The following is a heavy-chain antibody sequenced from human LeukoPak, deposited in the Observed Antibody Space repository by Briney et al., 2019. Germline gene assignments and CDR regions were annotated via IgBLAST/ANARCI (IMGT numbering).Heavy chain of an antibody. V-gene: IGHV3-74*01. CDR2: IKSDGST. Sequence: GGSLRLSCAASGITFSSYEMNWVRQAPGKGLMWVSRIKSDGSTNYADSVKGRFTISRDNAKNTVSLQMNSLRAEDTGVYYCARAPSEIGGYYPEYFRHWGQGTLVTVSS. D-gene: IGHD3-22*01. CDR3: ARAPSEIGGYYPEYFRH. J-gene: IGHJ1*01. CDR1: GITFSSYE.